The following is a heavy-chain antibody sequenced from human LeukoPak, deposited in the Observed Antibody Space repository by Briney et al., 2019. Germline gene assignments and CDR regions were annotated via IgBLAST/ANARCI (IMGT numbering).Heavy chain of an antibody. J-gene: IGHJ4*02. Sequence: PSQTLSLTCTVSGGSISSGSYYWRWIRQPAGKGLEWIGRIYTSGSTNYNPSLKSRVTISVDTSKNQFSLKLSSVTAADTAVYYCAREGQLPLTYFDYWGQGTLVTVSS. CDR2: IYTSGST. V-gene: IGHV4-61*02. CDR1: GGSISSGSYY. CDR3: AREGQLPLTYFDY. D-gene: IGHD3-16*01.